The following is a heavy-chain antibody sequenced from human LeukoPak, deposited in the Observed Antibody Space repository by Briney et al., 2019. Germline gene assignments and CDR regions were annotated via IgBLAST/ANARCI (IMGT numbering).Heavy chain of an antibody. J-gene: IGHJ4*02. CDR1: GFTVSSNY. V-gene: IGHV3-9*03. CDR2: ISWNSGSI. Sequence: PGGSLRLSCAASGFTVSSNYMSWVRQAPGKGLEWVSGISWNSGSIGYADSVKGRFTISRDNAKNSLYLQMNSLRAEDMALYYCAKDKDYDFWSGSNDFDYWGQGTLVTVSS. D-gene: IGHD3-3*01. CDR3: AKDKDYDFWSGSNDFDY.